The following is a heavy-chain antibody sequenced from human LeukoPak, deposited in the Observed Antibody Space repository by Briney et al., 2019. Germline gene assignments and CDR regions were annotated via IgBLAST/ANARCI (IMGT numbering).Heavy chain of an antibody. V-gene: IGHV3-7*01. CDR1: GFTFDDYA. Sequence: PGGSLRLSCAASGFTFDDYAMHWARQAPGKGLEWVANIKQDGSEKYYVDSVKGRFTISRDNAKNSLYLQMNSLRAEDTAVYYCARDSVVITFDYWGQGTLVTVSS. CDR2: IKQDGSEK. CDR3: ARDSVVITFDY. J-gene: IGHJ4*02. D-gene: IGHD3-22*01.